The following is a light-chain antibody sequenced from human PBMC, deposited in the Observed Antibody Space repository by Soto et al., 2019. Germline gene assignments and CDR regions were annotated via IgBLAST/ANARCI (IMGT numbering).Light chain of an antibody. CDR3: SSYTSATTYV. CDR1: SSDVGAYNY. CDR2: DVS. Sequence: QSALTQPASVSGSPGQSITISCTGTSSDVGAYNYDSWYQQYPGEAPRVIIYDVSHRPAGVSNRFSGSKSGNTASLTISGLQPQDEADYYCSSYTSATTYVFGTGTRSPS. J-gene: IGLJ1*01. V-gene: IGLV2-14*01.